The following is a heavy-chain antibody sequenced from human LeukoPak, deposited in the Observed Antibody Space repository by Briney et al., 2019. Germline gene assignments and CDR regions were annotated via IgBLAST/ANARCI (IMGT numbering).Heavy chain of an antibody. CDR3: ARDRGQQLVPYYFDY. Sequence: GGSLRLSCAASGFTFSSYGMHWVRQAPGKGLEWVAFIRYDGSNKYYADSVKGRFTISRDNSKNTLYLQMNSLRAEDTALYYCARDRGQQLVPYYFDYWGQGTLVTVSS. CDR2: IRYDGSNK. J-gene: IGHJ4*02. D-gene: IGHD6-13*01. V-gene: IGHV3-30*02. CDR1: GFTFSSYG.